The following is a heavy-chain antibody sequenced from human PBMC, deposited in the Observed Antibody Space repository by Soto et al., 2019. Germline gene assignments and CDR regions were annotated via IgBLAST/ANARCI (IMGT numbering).Heavy chain of an antibody. CDR3: ATLRGDYDYVWGSYRYPFDY. CDR1: GFTFSSYS. V-gene: IGHV3-48*02. D-gene: IGHD3-16*02. J-gene: IGHJ4*02. Sequence: EVQLVESGGGSVQPGGSLRLSCAASGFTFSSYSMNWVRQAPGKGLEWVSYISSSSSTIYYADSVKGRFTISRDNAKNSLYLQMNSLRDEDTAVYYCATLRGDYDYVWGSYRYPFDYWGQGTLVTVSS. CDR2: ISSSSSTI.